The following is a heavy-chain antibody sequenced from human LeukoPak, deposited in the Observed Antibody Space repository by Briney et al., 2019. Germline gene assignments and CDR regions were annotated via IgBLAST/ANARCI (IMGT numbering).Heavy chain of an antibody. CDR2: MNPNSGNT. Sequence: ASVKVSCKASGYTFTSYDINWVQQATGQGLEWMGWMNPNSGNTGYAQKFQGRVTMTRNTSISTAYMELSSLRSEDTAVYYCARSIAAAGMGDYYYYYMDVWGKGTTVTVSS. V-gene: IGHV1-8*01. CDR3: ARSIAAAGMGDYYYYYMDV. D-gene: IGHD6-13*01. J-gene: IGHJ6*03. CDR1: GYTFTSYD.